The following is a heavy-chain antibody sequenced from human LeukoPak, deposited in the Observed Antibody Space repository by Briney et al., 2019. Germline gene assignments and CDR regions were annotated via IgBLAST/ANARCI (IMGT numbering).Heavy chain of an antibody. CDR2: ISAYNGNT. CDR1: GYTFTSDG. V-gene: IGHV1-18*01. CDR3: ARDGEQQLVLRVPYYSYYGMDV. J-gene: IGHJ6*02. Sequence: GASVKVSCKASGYTFTSDGISWVRQAPGQGLEWMGWISAYNGNTNYAQKLQGRVTMTTDTSTSTAYMELRSLRSDDTAVYYCARDGEQQLVLRVPYYSYYGMDVWGQGTTVTVSS. D-gene: IGHD6-13*01.